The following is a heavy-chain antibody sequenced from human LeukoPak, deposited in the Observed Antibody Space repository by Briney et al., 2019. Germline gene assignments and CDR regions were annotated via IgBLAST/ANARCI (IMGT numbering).Heavy chain of an antibody. CDR1: GFTFSNYE. CDR2: ISGSGSTI. D-gene: IGHD5-18*01. V-gene: IGHV3-48*03. Sequence: GGSLRLSCAASGFTFSNYEMNWVRQAPGKGLEWVSYISGSGSTIYYADSVKVRFTISRDNAKDSLYLQMNSLRAEDTAVYYCARVRSGYSHENYFDYWGQGTLVTVS. J-gene: IGHJ4*02. CDR3: ARVRSGYSHENYFDY.